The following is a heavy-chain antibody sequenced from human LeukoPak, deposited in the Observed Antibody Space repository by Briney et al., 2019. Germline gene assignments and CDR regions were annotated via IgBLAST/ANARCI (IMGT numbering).Heavy chain of an antibody. CDR1: GYTFTGYY. CDR2: INPNSGRT. D-gene: IGHD3-10*01. V-gene: IGHV1-2*02. J-gene: IGHJ4*02. Sequence: GASVKVSCKASGYTFTGYYLHWVRQAPGQGLEWMGWINPNSGRTKCAQTFQGRVTMTRDTSISTAYMDLRNLRPDDTAVYYCATGHPPSGSGKNNFDFWGQGTLVTVSS. CDR3: ATGHPPSGSGKNNFDF.